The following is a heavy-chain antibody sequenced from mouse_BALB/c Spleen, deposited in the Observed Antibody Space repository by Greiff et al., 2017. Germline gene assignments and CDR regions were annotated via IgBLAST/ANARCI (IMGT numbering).Heavy chain of an antibody. CDR3: AREGYDVAFAY. V-gene: IGHV2-2*02. J-gene: IGHJ3*01. CDR1: GFSLTSYG. Sequence: QVQLKESGPGLVQPSQSLSITCTVSGFSLTSYGVHWVRQSPGKGLEWLGVIWRGGSTDYNAAFISRLSISKDNSKSQVFFKMNSLQANDTAIYYCAREGYDVAFAYWGQGTLVTVSA. CDR2: IWRGGST. D-gene: IGHD2-14*01.